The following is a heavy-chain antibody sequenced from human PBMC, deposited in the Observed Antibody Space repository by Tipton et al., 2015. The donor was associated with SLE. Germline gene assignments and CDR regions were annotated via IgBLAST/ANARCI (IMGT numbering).Heavy chain of an antibody. D-gene: IGHD1-7*01. J-gene: IGHJ2*01. Sequence: SLRLSCAASGFTFSTYAMYWVRQAPGKGLEWVSVTYSGGPTYYADSVKGRFTISRDNSKNTVYLQLSSLRAGDTATYYCVKDGPRYWNYDYYFDLWGRGTLVTVSS. CDR2: TYSGGPT. CDR1: GFTFSTYA. CDR3: VKDGPRYWNYDYYFDL. V-gene: IGHV3-23*03.